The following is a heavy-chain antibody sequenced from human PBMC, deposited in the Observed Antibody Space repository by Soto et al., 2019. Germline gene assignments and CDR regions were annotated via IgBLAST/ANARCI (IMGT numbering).Heavy chain of an antibody. J-gene: IGHJ4*02. CDR2: LKGKNEGGTT. Sequence: EVQLVESGGGLVKPGGSLRLSCAASGFTSTNAWMNWVRQAPGQGLEWVGRLKGKNEGGTTDYAAPVNGRFIISRDDANNTLYLQMNSLTTADTSVYDCTTRWRRPFDYWGQGALVTVSS. V-gene: IGHV3-15*07. D-gene: IGHD2-21*02. CDR1: GFTSTNAW. CDR3: TTRWRRPFDY.